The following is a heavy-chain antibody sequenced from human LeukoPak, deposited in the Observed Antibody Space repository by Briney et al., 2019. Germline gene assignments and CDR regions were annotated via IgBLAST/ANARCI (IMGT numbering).Heavy chain of an antibody. J-gene: IGHJ4*02. CDR1: GFTFSSCG. D-gene: IGHD5-12*01. CDR2: IWYDGSNK. CDR3: AREKSGYDSDFDY. V-gene: IGHV3-33*01. Sequence: GGSLRLSCAASGFTFSSCGMHWVRQAPGKGLEWVAVIWYDGSNKYYADSVKGRFTISRDNSKNTLYLQMNSLRAEDTAVYYCAREKSGYDSDFDYWGQGTLVTVSS.